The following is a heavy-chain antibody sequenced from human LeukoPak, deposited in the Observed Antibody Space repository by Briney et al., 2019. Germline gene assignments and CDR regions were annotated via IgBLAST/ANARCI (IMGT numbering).Heavy chain of an antibody. V-gene: IGHV3-66*01. CDR1: GFTVSSNY. Sequence: PGGSLRLSCAASGFTVSSNYRSWVRQAPGKGLEWVSVIYSGGSTYYADSVKGRFTISRDNSKNTLYLQMNSLRAEDTAVYYCAREGYSSSLYYYYYGMDVWGQGTTVTVSS. CDR3: AREGYSSSLYYYYYGMDV. CDR2: IYSGGST. D-gene: IGHD6-13*01. J-gene: IGHJ6*02.